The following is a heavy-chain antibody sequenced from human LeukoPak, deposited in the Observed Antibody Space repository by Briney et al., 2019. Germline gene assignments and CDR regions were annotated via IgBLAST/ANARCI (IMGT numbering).Heavy chain of an antibody. CDR2: ISGSGAYT. CDR3: AKYVAQQTTSAAFDV. V-gene: IGHV3-23*01. J-gene: IGHJ3*01. D-gene: IGHD1-1*01. Sequence: PGGSLRLPCAASGFIFGSYAMAWVRQAPGKGLQWVSAISGSGAYTYNADSVKGRFIISRDNSRNTLYLQMNSLRAEDAALYYCAKYVAQQTTSAAFDVWGQGTVVTVSS. CDR1: GFIFGSYA.